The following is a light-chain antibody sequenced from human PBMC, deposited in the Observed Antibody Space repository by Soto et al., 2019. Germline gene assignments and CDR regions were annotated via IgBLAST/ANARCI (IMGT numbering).Light chain of an antibody. CDR3: QQYYSTPLT. J-gene: IGKJ4*01. CDR1: QSVLYSSNNKNY. CDR2: WAS. Sequence: DIVMTQSPDSLAVSLGERATINCKFSQSVLYSSNNKNYLVWYQQKPGQPPKLLLYWASTRESGVPDRFSGSGSGTDFSLTISSLQAEDVAVYYCQQYYSTPLTCGGGTKVEIK. V-gene: IGKV4-1*01.